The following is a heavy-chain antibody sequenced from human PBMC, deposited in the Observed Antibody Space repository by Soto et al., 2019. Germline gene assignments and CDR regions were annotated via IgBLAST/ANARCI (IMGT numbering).Heavy chain of an antibody. CDR1: GYTFTRYG. D-gene: IGHD2-8*01. J-gene: IGHJ6*02. CDR2: ISGYNGDT. Sequence: QGQLVQSGAEVKKPGASVKVSCKASGYTFTRYGISWVRQAPGQGLEWTGWISGYNGDTKYAQKFQGRVTMTVDTSTNTAYMELRSLTSDDTAVYYCAKNGQPPYYYYGMDVWGQGTTVGVSS. V-gene: IGHV1-18*01. CDR3: AKNGQPPYYYYGMDV.